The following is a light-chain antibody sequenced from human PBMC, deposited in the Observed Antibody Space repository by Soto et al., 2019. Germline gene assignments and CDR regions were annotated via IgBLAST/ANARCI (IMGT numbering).Light chain of an antibody. CDR2: GAS. V-gene: IGKV3-15*01. CDR3: QQYSSSRT. Sequence: EIVLTQSPATLSVSPGERATLSCRSSQSVSSNLAWYQQKPGQAPRLLTYGASTRATGIPARFSGSGSETDFTLTITRLEPEDFAMYYCQQYSSSRTFGQGTKVDI. J-gene: IGKJ1*01. CDR1: QSVSSN.